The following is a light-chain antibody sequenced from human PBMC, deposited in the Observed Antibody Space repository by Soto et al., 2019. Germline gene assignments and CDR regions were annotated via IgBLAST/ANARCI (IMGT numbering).Light chain of an antibody. V-gene: IGKV1-9*01. CDR3: QQSYSSPLT. J-gene: IGKJ4*01. Sequence: MQLTHSPSSLSASVGDRVTITCRASQDIRNFLAWHQQKPGKAPKLLIYAASTLQSGVPSRFSGSGSGTDFTLTISSLQPEDSATYYCQQSYSSPLTFGGGTKVDIK. CDR1: QDIRNF. CDR2: AAS.